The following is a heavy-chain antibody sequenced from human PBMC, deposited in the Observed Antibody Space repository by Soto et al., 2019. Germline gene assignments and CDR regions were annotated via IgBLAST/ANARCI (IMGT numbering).Heavy chain of an antibody. J-gene: IGHJ6*02. CDR2: ISDYNGNT. D-gene: IGHD1-1*01. V-gene: IGHV1-18*01. Sequence: QVQLVQSGAEVKKPGASVKVSCKASGYTFTNYGVSWVRQAPGQGREWMGWISDYNGNTNYAQKLQGRVTMTTDTSTSTAYMGLRSLRSDDTAVYCCAGGATQATTGGMDVWGQGTTVTVSS. CDR3: AGGATQATTGGMDV. CDR1: GYTFTNYG.